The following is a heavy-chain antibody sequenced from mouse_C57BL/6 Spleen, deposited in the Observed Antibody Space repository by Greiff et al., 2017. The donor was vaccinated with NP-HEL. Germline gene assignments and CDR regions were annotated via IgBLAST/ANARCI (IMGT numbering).Heavy chain of an antibody. CDR3: ARNYYGSRYYFDY. V-gene: IGHV1-53*01. D-gene: IGHD1-1*01. Sequence: QVHVKQPGTELVKPGASVKLSCKASGYTFTSYWMHWVKQRPGQGLEWIGNINPSNGGTNYNEKFKSKATLTVDKSSSTAYMQLSSLTSEDSAVYYCARNYYGSRYYFDYWGQGTTLTVSS. CDR2: INPSNGGT. J-gene: IGHJ2*01. CDR1: GYTFTSYW.